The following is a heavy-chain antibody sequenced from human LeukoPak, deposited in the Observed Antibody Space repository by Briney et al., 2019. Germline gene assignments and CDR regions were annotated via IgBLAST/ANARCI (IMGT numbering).Heavy chain of an antibody. D-gene: IGHD6-6*01. Sequence: PGGSLRLSCTASGFTIGDYAVTWVRQAPGKGLEWVGFIRTKAYGATTEYVASVKGRFTISRDDPKSIAYLQMNSLKTEDTAVYYCTTGIAGRTVKANYWGQGTLVTVSS. CDR3: TTGIAGRTVKANY. CDR2: IRTKAYGATT. CDR1: GFTIGDYA. J-gene: IGHJ4*02. V-gene: IGHV3-49*04.